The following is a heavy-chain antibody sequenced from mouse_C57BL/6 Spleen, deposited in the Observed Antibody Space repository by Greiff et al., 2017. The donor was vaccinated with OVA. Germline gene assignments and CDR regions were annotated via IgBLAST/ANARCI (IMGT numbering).Heavy chain of an antibody. CDR1: GFTFSSYG. CDR2: ISSGGSYT. Sequence: EVQLVESGGDLVKPGGSLKLSCAASGFTFSSYGMSWVRQTPDKRLEWVATISSGGSYTYYPDSVKGRFTISRDNAKNTLYLQMSSLKSEDTAMYYCASSYDFYAMDYWGQGTSVTVSS. CDR3: ASSYDFYAMDY. D-gene: IGHD6-5*01. V-gene: IGHV5-6*01. J-gene: IGHJ4*01.